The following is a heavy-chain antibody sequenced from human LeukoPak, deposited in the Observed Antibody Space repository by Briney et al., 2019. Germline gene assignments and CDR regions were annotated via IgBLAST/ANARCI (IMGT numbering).Heavy chain of an antibody. J-gene: IGHJ5*02. CDR2: MNPNSGNT. CDR1: GYTFTSYD. V-gene: IGHV1-8*01. CDR3: ARVYPPVVAATRRRWFDP. D-gene: IGHD2-15*01. Sequence: ASVKVSCKASGYTFTSYDINWVRQATGQGLEWMGWMNPNSGNTGYAQKFQGRVTMTRNTSIGTAYMELSSLRSEDTAVYYCARVYPPVVAATRRRWFDPWGQGTLVTVSS.